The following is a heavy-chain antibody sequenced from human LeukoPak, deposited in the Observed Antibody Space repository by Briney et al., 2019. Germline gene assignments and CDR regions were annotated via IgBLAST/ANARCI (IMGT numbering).Heavy chain of an antibody. J-gene: IGHJ5*02. CDR3: AREGYNREFDP. V-gene: IGHV3-48*04. Sequence: PGGSLRLSCAASGFTFSSYSMNWVRQAPGKGLEWVSYISSSGSTIYYADSVKGRFTISRDNAKNSLYLQMNSLRAEDAAVYYCAREGYNREFDPWGQGTLVTVSS. CDR2: ISSSGSTI. CDR1: GFTFSSYS. D-gene: IGHD1-1*01.